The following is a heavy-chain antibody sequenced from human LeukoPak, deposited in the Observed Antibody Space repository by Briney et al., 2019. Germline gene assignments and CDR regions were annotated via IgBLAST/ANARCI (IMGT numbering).Heavy chain of an antibody. Sequence: GSLRLSCAASGFIFSSYWMSWVRQAPGKGLEWIGEINHSGSTNYNPSLKSRVTISVDTSKNQFSLKLSSVTAADTAVYYCAGVRLGSSGFSEYFEHWGQGTLVTVSS. CDR1: GFIFSSYW. J-gene: IGHJ1*01. CDR3: AGVRLGSSGFSEYFEH. V-gene: IGHV4-4*02. CDR2: INHSGST. D-gene: IGHD3-22*01.